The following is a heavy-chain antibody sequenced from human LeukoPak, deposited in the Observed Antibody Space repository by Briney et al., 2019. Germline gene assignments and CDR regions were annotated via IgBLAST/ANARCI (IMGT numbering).Heavy chain of an antibody. Sequence: GESLRISCVGSGYIFTSYWISWGRQMPGKGLEWMGWIEASDSYTNYSPSFQGHVTISADKSISTAYLQWSSLKASDTAMYYCARLNLECSSTSCRDCWGQGSLVTVPS. CDR1: GYIFTSYW. CDR2: IEASDSYT. CDR3: ARLNLECSSTSCRDC. J-gene: IGHJ4*02. D-gene: IGHD2-2*01. V-gene: IGHV5-10-1*01.